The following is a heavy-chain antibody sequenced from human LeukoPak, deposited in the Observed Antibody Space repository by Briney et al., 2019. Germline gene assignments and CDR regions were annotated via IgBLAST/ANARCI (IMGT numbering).Heavy chain of an antibody. V-gene: IGHV4-39*07. Sequence: SETLSLTCTVSGDSISSSSYYWGWIRQPPGKGLEWIGNIYYSGSTYYNPSLKSRVTISVDTSKNQFSLKLSSVTAADTAVYYCARLHIVVVPAAIDYWGQGTLVTVSS. CDR3: ARLHIVVVPAAIDY. CDR1: GDSISSSSYY. CDR2: IYYSGST. D-gene: IGHD2-2*01. J-gene: IGHJ4*02.